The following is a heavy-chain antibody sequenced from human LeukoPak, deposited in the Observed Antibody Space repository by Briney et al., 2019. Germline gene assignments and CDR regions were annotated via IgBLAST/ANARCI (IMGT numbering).Heavy chain of an antibody. CDR1: GYTFTGYY. Sequence: ASVKVSCKASGYTFTGYYMHWVRQAPGQGLEWVGWINPNSGGTNYAQKFQGRVTMTRDTSISTAYMELSRLRSDDTAVYYCARDPGFTFGGVGAFDIWGQGTMVTVSS. V-gene: IGHV1-2*02. D-gene: IGHD3-16*01. CDR2: INPNSGGT. CDR3: ARDPGFTFGGVGAFDI. J-gene: IGHJ3*02.